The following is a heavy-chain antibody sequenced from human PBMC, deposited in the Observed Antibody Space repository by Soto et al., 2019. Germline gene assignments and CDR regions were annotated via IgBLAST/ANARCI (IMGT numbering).Heavy chain of an antibody. V-gene: IGHV4-30-4*01. CDR3: VRFVAARPARIDMVL. Sequence: TLSVTCTVSGASISSDDYYWTWIRQPPGKGLEWIGNTQYSGSTYYNPSLKSRVTISLDTSKNQISLKLSSVTAADTAMYYCVRFVAARPARIDMVLWGPAITVYVS. D-gene: IGHD6-6*01. CDR2: TQYSGST. CDR1: GASISSDDYY. J-gene: IGHJ6*02.